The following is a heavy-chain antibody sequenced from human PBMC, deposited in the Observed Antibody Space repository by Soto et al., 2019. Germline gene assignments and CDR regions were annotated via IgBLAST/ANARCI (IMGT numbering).Heavy chain of an antibody. CDR1: GFTFSSYG. CDR3: AKDRSIAARHGMDV. J-gene: IGHJ6*02. Sequence: GGSLRLSCAASGFTFSSYGMHWVRQAPGKGLEWVAVISYDGSNKYYADSVKGRFTISRDNSKNTLYLQMNSLRAEDTAVYYCAKDRSIAARHGMDVWGQGTTVTVSS. V-gene: IGHV3-30*18. CDR2: ISYDGSNK. D-gene: IGHD6-6*01.